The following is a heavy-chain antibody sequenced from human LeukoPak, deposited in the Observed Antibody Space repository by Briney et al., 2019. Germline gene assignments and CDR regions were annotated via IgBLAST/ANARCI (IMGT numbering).Heavy chain of an antibody. CDR3: AKEKLAAAGCRYFDY. V-gene: IGHV3-23*01. Sequence: PGGSLRLSCAASGFTFSSYGMSWVRQAPGKGLEWVSAISGSGGSRYYADSVKGRFTISRDNSKNTLYLQMNSLRAEDTAVYYCAKEKLAAAGCRYFDYWGQGTLVTVSS. CDR2: ISGSGGSR. J-gene: IGHJ4*02. CDR1: GFTFSSYG. D-gene: IGHD6-13*01.